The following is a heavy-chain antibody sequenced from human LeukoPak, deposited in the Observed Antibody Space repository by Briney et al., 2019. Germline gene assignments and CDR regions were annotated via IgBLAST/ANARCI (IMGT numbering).Heavy chain of an antibody. CDR1: GYTFTGYY. CDR3: ATRYYGSGSYLNLYYFDY. J-gene: IGHJ4*02. CDR2: INPNSGGT. V-gene: IGHV1-2*02. Sequence: ASVKVSCKASGYTFTGYYMHWVRQAPGQGLEWMGWINPNSGGTNYAQKFQGRVTMTEDTSTDTAYMELSSLRSEDTAVYYCATRYYGSGSYLNLYYFDYWGQGTLVTVSS. D-gene: IGHD3-10*01.